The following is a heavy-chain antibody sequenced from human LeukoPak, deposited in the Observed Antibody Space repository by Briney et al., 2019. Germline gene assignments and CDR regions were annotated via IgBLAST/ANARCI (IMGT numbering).Heavy chain of an antibody. CDR2: IFYVGST. J-gene: IGHJ3*02. CDR1: GDSIGSHY. CDR3: ARDYYDSRGEAFDI. V-gene: IGHV4-59*11. D-gene: IGHD3-22*01. Sequence: SETLSLTCTVSGDSIGSHYWSWIRQPPGKGLEWIGCIFYVGSTNYNPSLKSRVTISVDTSKSQFSLKLNSVTAADTAVYYCARDYYDSRGEAFDIWGQGTMVTVSS.